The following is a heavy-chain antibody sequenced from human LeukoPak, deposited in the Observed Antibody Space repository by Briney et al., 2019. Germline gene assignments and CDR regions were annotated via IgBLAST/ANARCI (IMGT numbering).Heavy chain of an antibody. V-gene: IGHV1-18*01. CDR3: ATGEYCSSTSCPFYYYGMDV. D-gene: IGHD2-2*01. CDR2: ISVYNGDT. CDR1: GYTFTSFD. J-gene: IGHJ6*02. Sequence: GASVKVSCKASGYTFTSFDISWVRQAPGQGLEWMGWISVYNGDTNYAQKLQDRVTMTTDTSTDTAYMELSSLRSEDTAVYYCATGEYCSSTSCPFYYYGMDVWGQGTTVTVSS.